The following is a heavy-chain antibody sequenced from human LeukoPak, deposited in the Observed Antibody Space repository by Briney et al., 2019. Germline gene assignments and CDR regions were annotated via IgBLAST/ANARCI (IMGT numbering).Heavy chain of an antibody. CDR2: ISGSGGST. CDR3: AKAYYYDSSGYSYYFDY. CDR1: GFPFSSYG. D-gene: IGHD3-22*01. Sequence: PGGTLRLSCAASGFPFSSYGMSWVRQAPGKGLEWVSAISGSGGSTYYADSVKGRFTISRDNSKNTLYLQMNSLRAEDTAVYYCAKAYYYDSSGYSYYFDYWGQGTLVTVSS. J-gene: IGHJ4*02. V-gene: IGHV3-23*01.